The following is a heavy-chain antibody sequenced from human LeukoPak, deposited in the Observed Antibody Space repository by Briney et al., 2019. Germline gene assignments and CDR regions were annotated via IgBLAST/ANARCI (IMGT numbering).Heavy chain of an antibody. D-gene: IGHD5-18*01. CDR2: INSDGSST. J-gene: IGHJ4*02. Sequence: GGSLRLSCAASGFTFSSYWMHWVRQAPGKGLVWVSRINSDGSSTSYADSVKGRFTISRDNSKNTLYLQMNSLRAEDTAVYYCARAGRTGYAYGSQAYWGQGTLVTVSS. CDR1: GFTFSSYW. V-gene: IGHV3-74*01. CDR3: ARAGRTGYAYGSQAY.